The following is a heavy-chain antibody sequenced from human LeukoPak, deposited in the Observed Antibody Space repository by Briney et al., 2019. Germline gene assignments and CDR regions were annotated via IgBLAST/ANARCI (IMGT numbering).Heavy chain of an antibody. V-gene: IGHV4-34*01. CDR3: ARGGLHYYYYYGMDV. CDR2: INHSGST. Sequence: SETLSLTCAVYGGSFSGYYWSWIRQPPGKGLEWIGEINHSGSTNYNPSLKSRVTISVDTSKNQFSLKLSSVTAADTAVYYFARGGLHYYYYYGMDVWGQGTTVTVSS. CDR1: GGSFSGYY. J-gene: IGHJ6*02.